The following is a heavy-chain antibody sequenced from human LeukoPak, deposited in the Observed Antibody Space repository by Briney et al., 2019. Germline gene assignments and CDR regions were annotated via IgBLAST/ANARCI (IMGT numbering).Heavy chain of an antibody. J-gene: IGHJ4*02. Sequence: SETLSLTCTVSGVSISSGGYYWSWIRQHPGKGLEWIGYIYYSGSTYYNPSLKSRVTISVDTSKNQFSLKLSSVTAADTAVYCCARDRNLSGYDYWGQGTLVTVSS. CDR1: GVSISSGGYY. CDR3: ARDRNLSGYDY. CDR2: IYYSGST. D-gene: IGHD2/OR15-2a*01. V-gene: IGHV4-31*03.